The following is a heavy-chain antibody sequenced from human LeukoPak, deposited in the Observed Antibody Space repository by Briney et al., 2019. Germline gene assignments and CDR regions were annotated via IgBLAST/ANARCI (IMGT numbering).Heavy chain of an antibody. Sequence: ASVKVSCKASGYTFTGYYMHWVRQAPGQGLEWMGWINPNNGGTNYAQKFQGRVTMSRDTSISTVYMELSMLTSDDTAVYYCARGRGTTSSNFDYWGQGNLVTVSS. CDR1: GYTFTGYY. CDR2: INPNNGGT. D-gene: IGHD2-2*01. CDR3: ARGRGTTSSNFDY. V-gene: IGHV1-2*02. J-gene: IGHJ4*02.